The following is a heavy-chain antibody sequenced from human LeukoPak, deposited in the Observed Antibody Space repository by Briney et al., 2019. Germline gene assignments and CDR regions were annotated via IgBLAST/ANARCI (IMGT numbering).Heavy chain of an antibody. Sequence: GGSLRLSCAASGFTFSSYAMSWVRQAPGKGLEWVSAISGSGGTTYYADSVKGRFTISRDNSKNTLYLQMDSLRAEDTAVYYCAKEVVVAATPADWFDPWGQGTLVTVFS. J-gene: IGHJ5*02. D-gene: IGHD2-15*01. V-gene: IGHV3-23*01. CDR3: AKEVVVAATPADWFDP. CDR2: ISGSGGTT. CDR1: GFTFSSYA.